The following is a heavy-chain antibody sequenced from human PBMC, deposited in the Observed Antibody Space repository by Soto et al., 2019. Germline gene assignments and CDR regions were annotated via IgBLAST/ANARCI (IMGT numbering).Heavy chain of an antibody. CDR1: GFTFNTYP. J-gene: IGHJ6*02. CDR2: ISSTAGRTS. CDR3: AKGVLSFHYGMAV. Sequence: EVQLLQSGGGVVPPGGSLRLACATSGFTFNTYPMTWVRQAPGKGLEWVSSISSTAGRTSSYADSVKGRFAIARDVTDSTVYLQMNNLRVDDMAVYFCAKGVLSFHYGMAVWGQGTTGTVSS. V-gene: IGHV3-23*01. D-gene: IGHD3-10*01.